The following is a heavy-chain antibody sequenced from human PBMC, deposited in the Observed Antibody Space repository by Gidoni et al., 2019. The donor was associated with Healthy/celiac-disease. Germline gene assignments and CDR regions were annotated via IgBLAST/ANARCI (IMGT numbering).Heavy chain of an antibody. V-gene: IGHV4-34*01. CDR2: INHSGST. Sequence: QVQLQQWGAGLLKPSETLSLTCAVHGGSFSGYYWSWIRQPPGKGLEWMEEINHSGSTNYNPSLKSRVTISVDTSKNQFSLKLSSVTAADTAVYYCARFGGNDYGDYEQYYYYGMDVWGQGTTVTVSS. CDR1: GGSFSGYY. J-gene: IGHJ6*02. CDR3: ARFGGNDYGDYEQYYYYGMDV. D-gene: IGHD4-17*01.